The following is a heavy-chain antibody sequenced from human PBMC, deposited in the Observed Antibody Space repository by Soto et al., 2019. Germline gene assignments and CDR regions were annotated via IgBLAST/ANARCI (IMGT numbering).Heavy chain of an antibody. V-gene: IGHV4-61*01. CDR3: ARVGYYYGSGSFRR. CDR1: GGSVSSGSYY. J-gene: IGHJ4*02. D-gene: IGHD3-10*01. CDR2: IYYSGST. Sequence: SETLSLTCTVSGGSVSSGSYYWSWIRQPPGKGLEWIGYIYYSGSTNYNPSLKSRVTISVDTSKNQFSLKLSSVTAADTAVYYCARVGYYYGSGSFRRWGQGTLVTVSS.